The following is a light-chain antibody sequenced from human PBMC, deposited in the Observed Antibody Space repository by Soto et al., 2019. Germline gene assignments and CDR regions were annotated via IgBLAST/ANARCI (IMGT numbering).Light chain of an antibody. J-gene: IGKJ4*01. CDR2: AAS. CDR1: QSISTW. Sequence: DILMTQSPSSVSASVGDRITITCRASQSISTWLAWYQQKSGKAPKLLIYAASTLQSGVSSRFSGSGSGTEFTLTISSLQPEDFATDYCQQANSFPRTFGGGTRVEIK. CDR3: QQANSFPRT. V-gene: IGKV1-12*01.